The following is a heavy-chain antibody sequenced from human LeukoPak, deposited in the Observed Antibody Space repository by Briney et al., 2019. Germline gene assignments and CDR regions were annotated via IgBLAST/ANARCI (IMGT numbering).Heavy chain of an antibody. J-gene: IGHJ4*02. D-gene: IGHD6-19*01. V-gene: IGHV4-59*01. CDR1: GGSISSYY. CDR2: IYYSGST. Sequence: PETLSLTCTVSGGSISSYYWSWIRQPPGKGLEWIGYIYYSGSTNYNPSLKSRVTISVDTSKNQFSLKLSSVTAADTAVYYCARAYAVAGTFDYWGQGTLVTVSS. CDR3: ARAYAVAGTFDY.